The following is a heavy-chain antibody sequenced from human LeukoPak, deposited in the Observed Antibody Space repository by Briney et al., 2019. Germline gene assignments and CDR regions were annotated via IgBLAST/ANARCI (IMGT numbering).Heavy chain of an antibody. D-gene: IGHD2-2*02. V-gene: IGHV4-34*01. Sequence: SETLSLTCAVYGGSFSGYYWSWIRQPPGKGLEWIGEINHSGSTNYNPSLKSRVTISVDTPKNQFSLKLSSVTAADTAVYYCARVVVVPAAIGFDPWGQGTLVTVSS. CDR3: ARVVVVPAAIGFDP. CDR2: INHSGST. CDR1: GGSFSGYY. J-gene: IGHJ5*02.